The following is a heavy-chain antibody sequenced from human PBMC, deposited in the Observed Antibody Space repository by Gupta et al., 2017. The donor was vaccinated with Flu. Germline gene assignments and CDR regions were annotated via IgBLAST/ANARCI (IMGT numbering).Heavy chain of an antibody. D-gene: IGHD6-13*01. CDR3: ARVSGTLVHVY. Sequence: YTFTSYGISWVRQAPGQGLEWMGWISAYNGNTNNSQKLQGRVTMTTDTSTSTAYMELRSLRSDDTAVYCCARVSGTLVHVYWGQGTLVTVSS. J-gene: IGHJ4*02. V-gene: IGHV1-18*01. CDR2: ISAYNGNT. CDR1: YTFTSYG.